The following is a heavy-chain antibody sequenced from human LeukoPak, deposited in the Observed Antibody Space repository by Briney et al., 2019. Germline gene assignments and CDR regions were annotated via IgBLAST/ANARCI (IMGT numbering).Heavy chain of an antibody. CDR2: INPNSGGT. V-gene: IGHV1-2*02. D-gene: IGHD2-2*01. J-gene: IGHJ5*02. CDR3: ARDHGYCSSTSCYNWFDP. Sequence: APVKVSCKDSGYTFTGYYMHWVRQAPGQGLEWMGWINPNSGGTNYAQKFQGRVTMTRDTSISTAYMELSRLRSDDTAVYYCARDHGYCSSTSCYNWFDPWGQGTLVTVSS. CDR1: GYTFTGYY.